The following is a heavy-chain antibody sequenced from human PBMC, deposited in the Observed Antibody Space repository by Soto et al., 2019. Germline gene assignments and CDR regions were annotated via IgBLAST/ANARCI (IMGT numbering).Heavy chain of an antibody. CDR1: GGSISSYY. CDR3: ATTYSSGWYYFDY. V-gene: IGHV4-59*08. CDR2: IYYSGST. Sequence: TSETLCLTCTVSGGSISSYYWSWIRQPPGKGLEWIGYIYYSGSTNYNPSLKSRVTISVDTSKNQFSLKLSSVTAADTAVYYCATTYSSGWYYFDYWGQGTLVTVSS. J-gene: IGHJ4*02. D-gene: IGHD6-19*01.